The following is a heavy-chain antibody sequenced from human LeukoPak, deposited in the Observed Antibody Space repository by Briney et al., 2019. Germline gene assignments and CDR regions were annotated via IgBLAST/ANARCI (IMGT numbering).Heavy chain of an antibody. CDR1: GYTFSTYY. D-gene: IGHD5-18*01. CDR3: ARVAQLWFFHLGY. J-gene: IGHJ4*02. Sequence: ASVKVSCKASGYTFSTYYVHWVRQAPGQGLEWMGMIIPSDGFTSYAQKFQGRVTMTRDMSTSTVYMELSSLRSDDTAVYYCARVAQLWFFHLGYWGQGILVTVSS. CDR2: IIPSDGFT. V-gene: IGHV1-46*01.